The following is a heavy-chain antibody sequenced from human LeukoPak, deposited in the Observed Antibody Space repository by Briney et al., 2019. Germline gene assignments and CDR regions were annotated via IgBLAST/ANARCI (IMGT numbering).Heavy chain of an antibody. J-gene: IGHJ6*02. CDR3: AREGYCSSTSCYAYYSYGMDV. CDR1: GGSISSGGYY. CDR2: IYYSGST. Sequence: SETLSLTCTVSGGSISSGGYYWSWIRQHPGKGLEWIGYIYYSGSTYYNPSLKSRVTISVDTSKNQFSLKLSSVTAADTAVYYCAREGYCSSTSCYAYYSYGMDVWGQGTTVTVSS. D-gene: IGHD2-2*01. V-gene: IGHV4-31*03.